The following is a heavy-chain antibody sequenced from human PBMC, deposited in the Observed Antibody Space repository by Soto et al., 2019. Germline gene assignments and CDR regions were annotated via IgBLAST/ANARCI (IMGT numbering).Heavy chain of an antibody. CDR1: RCTVSSYA. CDR2: ISSNGGST. Sequence: GSLGLSFAASRCTVSSYAMHWVRQAPGKGLEYVSAISSNGGSTYYANSVKGRFTISRDNSKNTLYLQMGSLRAEDMAVYYCARDHCSGGSCYYHYWGQGTLVTVSS. V-gene: IGHV3-64*01. J-gene: IGHJ4*02. D-gene: IGHD2-15*01. CDR3: ARDHCSGGSCYYHY.